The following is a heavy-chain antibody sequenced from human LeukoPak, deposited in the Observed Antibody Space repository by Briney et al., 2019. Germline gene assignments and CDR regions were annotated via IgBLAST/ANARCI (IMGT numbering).Heavy chain of an antibody. CDR1: GFTFSSYG. CDR2: ISGSGGNT. J-gene: IGHJ4*02. CDR3: AKALSGYHFDY. V-gene: IGHV3-23*01. D-gene: IGHD5-12*01. Sequence: GGSLRLSCAASGFTFSSYGTSWVRRAPGKGLEWVSGISGSGGNTYYADSVKGRFTISRDNSQNTLYLQMNTLGAEDTAVYYCAKALSGYHFDYWGQGTLVTVSA.